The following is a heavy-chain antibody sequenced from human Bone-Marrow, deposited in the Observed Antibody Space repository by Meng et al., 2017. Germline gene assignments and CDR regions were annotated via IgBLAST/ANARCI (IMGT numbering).Heavy chain of an antibody. CDR3: ARFTPFDY. Sequence: VPPGCFLRLSCTAFGFSFSSYWIHWVRQAPGTGPAWVSRINTDGCSTDYADSVKGRFTISSDNAKNTLYLTMNSLRAEETAMYYGARFTPFDYWGQGTLVTVSS. CDR1: GFSFSSYW. V-gene: IGHV3-74*01. J-gene: IGHJ4*02. CDR2: INTDGCST.